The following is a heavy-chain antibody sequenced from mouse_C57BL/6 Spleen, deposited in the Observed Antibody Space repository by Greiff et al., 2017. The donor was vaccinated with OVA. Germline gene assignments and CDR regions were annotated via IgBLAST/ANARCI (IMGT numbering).Heavy chain of an antibody. D-gene: IGHD2-1*01. CDR3: ARGGVYYGNYLDY. CDR2: INYDGSST. V-gene: IGHV5-16*01. J-gene: IGHJ2*01. Sequence: EVNVVESEGGLVQPGSSMKLSCTASGFTFSDYYMAWVRQVPEKGLEWVANINYDGSSTYYLDSLKSRFIISRDNAKNILYLQMSSLKSEDTATYYCARGGVYYGNYLDYWGQGTTLTVSS. CDR1: GFTFSDYY.